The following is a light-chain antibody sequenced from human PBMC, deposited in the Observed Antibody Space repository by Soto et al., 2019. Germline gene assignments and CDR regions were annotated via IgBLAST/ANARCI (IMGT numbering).Light chain of an antibody. V-gene: IGLV2-23*01. CDR1: SSDVGSYNL. CDR3: CSYAGSSTSMV. J-gene: IGLJ2*01. Sequence: QSVLTQPASVSGSPGKSITISGTGTSSDVGSYNLVSWYQQHPGKAPKLMIYEGSKRPSGVSNRFSGSKSGNTASLTISGLQAEDEADYYCCSYAGSSTSMVFGGGTKVTVL. CDR2: EGS.